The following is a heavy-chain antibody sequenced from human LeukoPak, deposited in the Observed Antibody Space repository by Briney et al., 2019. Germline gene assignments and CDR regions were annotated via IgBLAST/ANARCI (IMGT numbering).Heavy chain of an antibody. CDR1: GGSISIGSYY. D-gene: IGHD6-13*01. J-gene: IGHJ4*02. Sequence: PSQTLSLTCTVSGGSISIGSYYWSWIRQPAGKGLEWIGRMYTSGSTNYNPSLKSRVTISVDTSKNQFSLKLSSVTAADTAVYYCAREYSSSWYYYFDYWGQGTLVTVSS. CDR2: MYTSGST. V-gene: IGHV4-61*02. CDR3: AREYSSSWYYYFDY.